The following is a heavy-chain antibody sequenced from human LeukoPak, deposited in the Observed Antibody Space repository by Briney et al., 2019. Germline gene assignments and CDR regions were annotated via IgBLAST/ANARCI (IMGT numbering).Heavy chain of an antibody. Sequence: GGSLRLSCAASGFTLSNYDMSWVRQAPGKGLEWVSAISDSGHSTYYADSVRGRFTISRDSSKNTLYLQMDSLRAEDTAVYYCAKVSWGRAAAGDCWGQGTLVTVSS. CDR2: ISDSGHST. CDR1: GFTLSNYD. CDR3: AKVSWGRAAAGDC. J-gene: IGHJ4*02. V-gene: IGHV3-23*01. D-gene: IGHD6-13*01.